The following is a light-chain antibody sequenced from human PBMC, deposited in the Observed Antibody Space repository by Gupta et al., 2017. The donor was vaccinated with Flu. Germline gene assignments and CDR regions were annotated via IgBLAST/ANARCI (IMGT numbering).Light chain of an antibody. CDR2: DAS. CDR1: QSVSSS. Sequence: EIVLTPSPATLSLSPGERATLSCRASQSVSSSLAWYQQKPGQAPRLLIYDASNRATGIPARFSGSGSGTDFTLTISSLEPEDFAVYYCQQRSNWPPYTFGQGTKLEIK. V-gene: IGKV3-11*01. CDR3: QQRSNWPPYT. J-gene: IGKJ2*01.